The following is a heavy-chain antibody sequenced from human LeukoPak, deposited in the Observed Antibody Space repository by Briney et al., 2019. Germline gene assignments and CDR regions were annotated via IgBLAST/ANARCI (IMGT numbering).Heavy chain of an antibody. CDR2: ISAYNGKT. J-gene: IGHJ4*02. CDR3: ARDEYYYDSSGYGY. Sequence: ASVKVSCKASGYTFTSYGISWVRQAPGQGLEWMGWISAYNGKTNYEQKIQGRVTMTTDTSTSTAYMELRSLRSDDTAVYYCARDEYYYDSSGYGYWGQGTLVTVS. D-gene: IGHD3-22*01. CDR1: GYTFTSYG. V-gene: IGHV1-18*01.